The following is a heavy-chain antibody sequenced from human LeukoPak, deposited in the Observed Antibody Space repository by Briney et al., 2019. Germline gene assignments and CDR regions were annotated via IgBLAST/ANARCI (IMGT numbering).Heavy chain of an antibody. J-gene: IGHJ6*02. CDR2: ISGSGGST. D-gene: IGHD2-2*01. Sequence: GGSLRLPCAASGFTFSRYAMKLVRQAPAQGLEWVSTISGSGGSTYYADSVKGRLTISRDNTKDTLYLQMNSLRAEDTAVYYCAPHRSTTSPKSDMDVWGQGTTVTVSS. CDR1: GFTFSRYA. V-gene: IGHV3-23*01. CDR3: APHRSTTSPKSDMDV.